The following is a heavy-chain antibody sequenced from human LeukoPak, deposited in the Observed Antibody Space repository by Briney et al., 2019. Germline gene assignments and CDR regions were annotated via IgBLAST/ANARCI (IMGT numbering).Heavy chain of an antibody. D-gene: IGHD3-10*01. J-gene: IGHJ5*02. CDR3: ARVVYGSGRSNWFDP. V-gene: IGHV4-59*01. Sequence: SETLSLTCTVSGGSISSYYWSWIRQPPGKGLEWIGYIYYSGSTNYNPSLKSRVTISVDTSKNQFSLKLSSVTAADTAVYYCARVVYGSGRSNWFDPWGQGTLVTVSS. CDR1: GGSISSYY. CDR2: IYYSGST.